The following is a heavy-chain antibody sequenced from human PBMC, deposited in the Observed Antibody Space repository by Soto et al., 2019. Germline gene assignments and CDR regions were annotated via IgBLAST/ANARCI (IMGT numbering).Heavy chain of an antibody. D-gene: IGHD5-12*01. CDR3: ARGYSGYDSAKNY. J-gene: IGHJ4*02. CDR1: GFTFSSYS. CDR2: ISSSSSTI. V-gene: IGHV3-48*01. Sequence: PRLSCAAPGFTFSSYSMSWVRQAPGKGLEWVSYISSSSSTIYYADSVKGRFTISRDNAKNSLYLQMNSLRAEDTAVYYCARGYSGYDSAKNYWGQGTLVTVSS.